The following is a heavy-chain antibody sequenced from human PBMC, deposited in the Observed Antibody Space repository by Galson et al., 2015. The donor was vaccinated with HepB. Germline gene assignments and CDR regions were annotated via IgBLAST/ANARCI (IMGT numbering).Heavy chain of an antibody. CDR3: ARDYGDSGPGGYYYYGMDV. CDR1: GGSISSGGYY. J-gene: IGHJ6*02. Sequence: TLSLTCTVSGGSISSGGYYWSWIRQHPGKGLEWIGYIYYSGSTYYNPSLKSRVTISVDTSKNQFSLKLSSVTAADTAVYYCARDYGDSGPGGYYYYGMDVWGQGTTVTVSS. CDR2: IYYSGST. D-gene: IGHD4-17*01. V-gene: IGHV4-31*03.